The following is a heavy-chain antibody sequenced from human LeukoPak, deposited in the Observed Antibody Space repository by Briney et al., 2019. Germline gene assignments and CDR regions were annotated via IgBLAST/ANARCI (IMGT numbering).Heavy chain of an antibody. J-gene: IGHJ6*03. V-gene: IGHV4-34*01. D-gene: IGHD5-18*01. CDR3: ARVKGRGYSYGRGYYYMDV. Sequence: SETLSLTCAVYGGSFSGYYWSWIRQPPGKGLEWIGEINHSGSTNYNPSLKSRVTISVDTSKNQFSLKLSSVTAADTAVYYCARVKGRGYSYGRGYYYMDVWGKGTTVTVSS. CDR2: INHSGST. CDR1: GGSFSGYY.